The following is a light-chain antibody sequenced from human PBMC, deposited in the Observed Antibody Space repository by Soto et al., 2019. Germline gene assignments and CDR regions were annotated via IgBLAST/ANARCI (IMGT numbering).Light chain of an antibody. CDR2: DAS. V-gene: IGKV3-11*01. Sequence: EIVMTQSPATLSVSPGERATLSCRASQSVSSYLAWYQQKPGQAPRLLIYDASNRATGIPARFSGSGSGTDFTLTISSLEPEDFAVYYCQQRSNWPPGFGQGTRLEIK. CDR1: QSVSSY. CDR3: QQRSNWPPG. J-gene: IGKJ5*01.